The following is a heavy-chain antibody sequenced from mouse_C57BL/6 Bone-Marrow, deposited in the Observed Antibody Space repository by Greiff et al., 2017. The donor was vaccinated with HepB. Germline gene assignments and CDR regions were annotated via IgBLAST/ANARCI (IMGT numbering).Heavy chain of an antibody. Sequence: QVQLQQPGAELVKPGASVKLSCKASGYTFTSYWMHWVKQRPGQGLEWIGMIHPNSGSTNYNEKFKSKATLTVDKSSSTAYMQLSSLTSEDSAVYFCARRADYYGSRYSFDYWGPGNTHTVSS. D-gene: IGHD1-1*01. V-gene: IGHV1-64*01. CDR3: ARRADYYGSRYSFDY. J-gene: IGHJ2*01. CDR2: IHPNSGST. CDR1: GYTFTSYW.